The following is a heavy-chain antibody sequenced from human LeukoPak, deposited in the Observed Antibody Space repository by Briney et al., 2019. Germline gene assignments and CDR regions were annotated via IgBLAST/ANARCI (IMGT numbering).Heavy chain of an antibody. D-gene: IGHD6-13*01. J-gene: IGHJ4*02. CDR1: GFTFSSYA. CDR2: ISGSGGST. Sequence: GGSLRLSCAASGFTFSSYAMSWVRQAPGKGLEWVSAISGSGGSTYYADSVKGRFTISRDNSKNTLYLQMNSLRAEDTAVYYCAKDRSSSWYPYYFDYWGQETLVTVSS. CDR3: AKDRSSSWYPYYFDY. V-gene: IGHV3-23*01.